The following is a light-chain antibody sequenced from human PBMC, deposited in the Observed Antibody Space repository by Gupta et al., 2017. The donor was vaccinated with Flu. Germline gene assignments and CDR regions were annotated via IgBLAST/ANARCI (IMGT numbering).Light chain of an antibody. CDR2: WAS. V-gene: IGKV4-1*01. Sequence: DIVMTQSPDSLAVSLGERATINCKSSQTVLYSSDNKLHLAWYQQKPGQPPKLLIYWASTREFGVPDRFSGSGSGTDFTLTISSLQAEDVAVYYCQQYSFSPPLYSFGQGTKLEIK. J-gene: IGKJ2*03. CDR3: QQYSFSPPLYS. CDR1: QTVLYSSDNKLH.